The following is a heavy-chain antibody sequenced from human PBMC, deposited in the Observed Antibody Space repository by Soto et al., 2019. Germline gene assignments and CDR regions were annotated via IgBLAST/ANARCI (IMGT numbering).Heavy chain of an antibody. Sequence: EVQLLESGGGLVQPGGSLRLSCAASGFTFSSYAMSWVRQAPGKGLEWVSAISGSGGSTYYEDSVKGRFTISRDNSKNTLYLQMNSLRAEDTDVYYCAKDLDVAAAGTIDYWGQGTLVTVSS. V-gene: IGHV3-23*01. CDR3: AKDLDVAAAGTIDY. CDR1: GFTFSSYA. J-gene: IGHJ4*02. D-gene: IGHD6-13*01. CDR2: ISGSGGST.